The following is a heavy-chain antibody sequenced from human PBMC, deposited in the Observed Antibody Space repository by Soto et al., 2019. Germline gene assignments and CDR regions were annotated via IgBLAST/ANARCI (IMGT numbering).Heavy chain of an antibody. CDR2: INPSGGST. Sequence: ASVKVSCKASGYTCTSYYMHWVLQAPGQGLEWMGIINPSGGSTSYAQKFQGRVTMTRDTSTSTVYMELSSLRSEDTAVYYCARDRGYYGSSGYYEYYFDYWGQGTLVTSPQ. CDR3: ARDRGYYGSSGYYEYYFDY. D-gene: IGHD3-22*01. CDR1: GYTCTSYY. J-gene: IGHJ4*02. V-gene: IGHV1-46*01.